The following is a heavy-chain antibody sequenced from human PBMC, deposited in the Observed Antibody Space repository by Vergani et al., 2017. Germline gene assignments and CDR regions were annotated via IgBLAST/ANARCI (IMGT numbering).Heavy chain of an antibody. J-gene: IGHJ6*03. CDR2: IYYDGSNA. V-gene: IGHV3-33*08. D-gene: IGHD2-2*02. CDR3: ARDQVPAAIRLNVGNYMDV. Sequence: GQLVESGGGLVKPGGSLRLSCAASEFTFSDVWMSWVRQAPGKGLEWVGLIYYDGSNAYYADSVKGRFTISRDNSKNTLYLQMSSLRAEDTAVYYCARDQVPAAIRLNVGNYMDVWGKGTTVIVSS. CDR1: EFTFSDVW.